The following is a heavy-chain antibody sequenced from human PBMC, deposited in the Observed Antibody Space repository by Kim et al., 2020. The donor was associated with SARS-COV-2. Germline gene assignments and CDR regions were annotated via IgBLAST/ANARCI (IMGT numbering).Heavy chain of an antibody. D-gene: IGHD3-22*01. J-gene: IGHJ2*01. Sequence: SETLSLTCTVSGGSISSYYWSWIRQPPGKGLEWIGYIYYSGSTNYNPSLKSRVTISVDTSENQFSLKLTSVTAADTAVYYCARTYSSGYYFNDWYFDLWGRGTLVTVSS. CDR3: ARTYSSGYYFNDWYFDL. CDR1: GGSISSYY. CDR2: IYYSGST. V-gene: IGHV4-59*01.